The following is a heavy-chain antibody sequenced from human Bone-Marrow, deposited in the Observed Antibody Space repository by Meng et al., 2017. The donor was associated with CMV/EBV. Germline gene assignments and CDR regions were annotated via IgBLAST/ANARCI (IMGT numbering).Heavy chain of an antibody. CDR3: ARDHLYGYYFDY. CDR1: GYTFTSYG. J-gene: IGHJ4*02. CDR2: ISAYNGNT. Sequence: QVQLVRSGAEVKKPGASVTVSCKASGYTFTSYGISWVRQSPGQGLEWMGWISAYNGNTNYAQKLQGRVTMTTDRSTSTAYMELRSLRSDDTAVYYCARDHLYGYYFDYWGQGTLVTVSS. D-gene: IGHD5-18*01. V-gene: IGHV1-18*01.